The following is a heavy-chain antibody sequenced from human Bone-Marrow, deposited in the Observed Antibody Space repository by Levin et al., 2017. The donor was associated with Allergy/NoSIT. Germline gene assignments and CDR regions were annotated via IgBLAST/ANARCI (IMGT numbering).Heavy chain of an antibody. CDR3: SLQGNHEPFDF. V-gene: IGHV2-5*02. CDR2: LYWDDDK. CDR1: GFSLSTGGVG. J-gene: IGHJ4*02. Sequence: SGPTLVKPTQTLTLTCAFSGFSLSTGGVGVNWIRQPPGKALEWLAVLYWDDDKRYSPSLKSRLTITKDTSKDQVVLTMANVDREDTATYFCSLQGNHEPFDFWGPGTLVTVSS. D-gene: IGHD1-14*01.